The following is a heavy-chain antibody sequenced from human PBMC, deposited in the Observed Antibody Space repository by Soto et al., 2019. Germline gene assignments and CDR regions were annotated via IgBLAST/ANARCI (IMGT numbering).Heavy chain of an antibody. J-gene: IGHJ6*02. D-gene: IGHD3-10*01. Sequence: ASVKVSCKASGYTFTSYGISWVRQAPGQGLERMGWIGAYNGNTNYAQKLQGRVTMTTDTSTSTAYMELRSLRSDDTAVYYCARDVLQSSNYYYGMDVWGQGTTVTVSS. CDR2: IGAYNGNT. CDR3: ARDVLQSSNYYYGMDV. CDR1: GYTFTSYG. V-gene: IGHV1-18*01.